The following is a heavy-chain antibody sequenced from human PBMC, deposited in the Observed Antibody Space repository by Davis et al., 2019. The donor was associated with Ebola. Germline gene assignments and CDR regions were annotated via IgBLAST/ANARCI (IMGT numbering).Heavy chain of an antibody. CDR2: IYPGDSDA. CDR3: ARHVTAVAVPFDI. CDR1: GYIFTDYW. Sequence: GESLKISCKGSGYIFTDYWIAWVRQMPGKGLECMGIIYPGDSDARYSPSFQGQVTFSVDKSTSTAYLQWSSLKASDTAMYYCARHVTAVAVPFDIWGQGTMVTVSS. J-gene: IGHJ3*02. V-gene: IGHV5-51*01. D-gene: IGHD5-18*01.